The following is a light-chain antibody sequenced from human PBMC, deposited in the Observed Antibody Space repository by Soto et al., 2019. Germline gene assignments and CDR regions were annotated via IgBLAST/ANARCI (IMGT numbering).Light chain of an antibody. CDR3: QKYDSIPLT. CDR1: QGISNY. Sequence: DIQMTQSPSYVSASLADRVTITCRASQGISNYLAWYQQKPGRVPELLIYAASTLQSGVPSRFTGSGSATDFTLTISSLQSEDVATYYCQKYDSIPLTFGGGTKVEI. J-gene: IGKJ4*01. V-gene: IGKV1-27*01. CDR2: AAS.